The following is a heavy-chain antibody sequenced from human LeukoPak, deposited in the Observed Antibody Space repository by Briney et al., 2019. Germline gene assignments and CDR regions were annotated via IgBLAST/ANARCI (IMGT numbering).Heavy chain of an antibody. CDR1: GGSISNYY. D-gene: IGHD6-13*01. J-gene: IGHJ4*02. V-gene: IGHV4-4*07. CDR3: AREGSSSWSAYYFDY. CDR2: IYTSGST. Sequence: SETLSLTCTVSGGSISNYYWTWIRQPAGKGLEWIGRIYTSGSTNYNPSLKSRVTMSVDTSKNQFSLKLSSVTAADTAVYYCAREGSSSWSAYYFDYWGQGTLVTVSS.